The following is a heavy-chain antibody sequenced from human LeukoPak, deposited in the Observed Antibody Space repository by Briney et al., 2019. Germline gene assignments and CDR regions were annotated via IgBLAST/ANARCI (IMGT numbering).Heavy chain of an antibody. D-gene: IGHD3-22*01. Sequence: ASVKVSCKASGYTFTSYDINWVRQATGQGLEWMGWMNPNSGNTGYAQKFQGRVTITRNTSISTAYTELSSLRSEDTAVYYCARGYMYYYDSSGYLDYWGQGTLVTVSS. V-gene: IGHV1-8*03. J-gene: IGHJ4*02. CDR2: MNPNSGNT. CDR3: ARGYMYYYDSSGYLDY. CDR1: GYTFTSYD.